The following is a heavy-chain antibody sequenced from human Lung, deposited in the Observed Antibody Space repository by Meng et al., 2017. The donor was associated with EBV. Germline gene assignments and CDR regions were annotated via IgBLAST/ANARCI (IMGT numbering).Heavy chain of an antibody. Sequence: VYGVPFGGQWRKAGGSVGLPGKVLGITFTDQGISWIRQAPGKGLEGMGWISCYNGDTNYAQKLQGRVTMTTDTSTNTAYMDLRGLRPDDTAVYYCARDPSNTSGRYAYFDYWGQGTLVTVFS. CDR2: ISCYNGDT. V-gene: IGHV1-18*01. CDR3: ARDPSNTSGRYAYFDY. CDR1: GITFTDQG. D-gene: IGHD6-19*01. J-gene: IGHJ4*02.